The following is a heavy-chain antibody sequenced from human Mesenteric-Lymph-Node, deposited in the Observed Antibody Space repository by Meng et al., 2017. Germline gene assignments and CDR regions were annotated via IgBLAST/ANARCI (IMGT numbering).Heavy chain of an antibody. Sequence: SGPTLVKPTQTLTLTCTFSGFSLTTSGVGVGWIRQPPEKALEWLAVIYWDDDKRYSPSLKSRLTITKDTSKNQVVLTMTNMDPVDTATYYCAHSKARITIFGVVITINWFDPWGQGTLVTVSS. CDR3: AHSKARITIFGVVITINWFDP. CDR2: IYWDDDK. D-gene: IGHD3-3*01. J-gene: IGHJ5*02. V-gene: IGHV2-5*02. CDR1: GFSLTTSGVG.